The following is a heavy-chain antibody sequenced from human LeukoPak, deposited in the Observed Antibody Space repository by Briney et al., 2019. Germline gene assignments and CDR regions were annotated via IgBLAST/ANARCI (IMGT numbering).Heavy chain of an antibody. Sequence: PGGSLRLSCAASGFTVSSNYMSWVRQAPGEGLEWVSVIYSGGSTYYADSVKGRFTISRDNSKNTLYLQMNSLRAENTAVYYCARGPPGIYSTPYYFDYWGQGTLVTVSS. CDR1: GFTVSSNY. CDR3: ARGPPGIYSTPYYFDY. CDR2: IYSGGST. J-gene: IGHJ4*02. V-gene: IGHV3-53*01. D-gene: IGHD4-11*01.